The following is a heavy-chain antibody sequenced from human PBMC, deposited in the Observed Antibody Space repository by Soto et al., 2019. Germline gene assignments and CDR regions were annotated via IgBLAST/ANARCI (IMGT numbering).Heavy chain of an antibody. V-gene: IGHV3-20*01. D-gene: IGHD3-9*01. CDR3: AMGPTRYFDWLGSGFDY. Sequence: GGSLRLSCAASGFTFDDYGMSWVRQAPGKGLEWVSGINWNGGSTGYADSVKGRFTISRDNAKNSLYLQMNSLRAEDTALYHCAMGPTRYFDWLGSGFDYWGQGTLVTVSS. J-gene: IGHJ4*02. CDR1: GFTFDDYG. CDR2: INWNGGST.